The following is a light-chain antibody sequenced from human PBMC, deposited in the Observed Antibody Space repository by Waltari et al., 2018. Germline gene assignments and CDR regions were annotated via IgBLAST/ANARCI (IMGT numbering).Light chain of an antibody. CDR2: ASS. V-gene: IGKV1-39*01. CDR1: QNINNY. J-gene: IGKJ3*01. CDR3: QQSSSSPIT. Sequence: DIQMTQSPSSLSASVGDRVIITCRASQNINNYLNWYQRKPGKAPKLLIYASSNLQGGVPSRFSGDGSGTDFTLTISTLQPEDFATYYCQQSSSSPITFGPGTKVDVK.